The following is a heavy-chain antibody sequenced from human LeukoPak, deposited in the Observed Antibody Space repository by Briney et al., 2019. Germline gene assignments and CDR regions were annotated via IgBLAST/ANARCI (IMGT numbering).Heavy chain of an antibody. D-gene: IGHD6-19*01. CDR2: IIPIFGTA. J-gene: IGHJ5*02. V-gene: IGHV1-69*05. Sequence: SVKVSCKASGGTFSSYAISWVRQAPGQGLEWMGGIIPIFGTANYAQKFQGRVTITTDESTSTAYMELSSLRSEDTAVYYCATKRGLTGYSSGWYPFDPWGQGTLDTVSS. CDR3: ATKRGLTGYSSGWYPFDP. CDR1: GGTFSSYA.